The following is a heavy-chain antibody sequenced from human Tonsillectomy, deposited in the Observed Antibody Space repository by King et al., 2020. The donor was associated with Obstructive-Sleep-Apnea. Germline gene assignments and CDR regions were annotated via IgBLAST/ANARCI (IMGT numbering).Heavy chain of an antibody. Sequence: VQLQESGPGLVKPSETLSLTCTVSGGSISSYYWSWIRQPPGKGLEWIWYIYYSWSTNYNPSLKCRVTISVDTPKNQFSLKLGSVTAADTAVYFFARERMGGYCSITPCPRWFDPWRQGTLVTVPS. CDR3: ARERMGGYCSITPCPRWFDP. CDR1: GGSISSYY. V-gene: IGHV4-59*12. CDR2: IYYSWST. J-gene: IGHJ5*02. D-gene: IGHD2-2*01.